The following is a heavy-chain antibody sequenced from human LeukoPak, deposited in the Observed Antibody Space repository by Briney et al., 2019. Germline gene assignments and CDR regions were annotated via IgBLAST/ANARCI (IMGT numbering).Heavy chain of an antibody. CDR2: IYHSGST. CDR1: GYSISSGYY. J-gene: IGHJ4*02. D-gene: IGHD2-2*01. Sequence: PSETLSLTCTVSGYSISSGYYWGWIRQPPGKGLEWIGSIYHSGSTYYNPSLKSRVTISVDTSKNQFSLKLSSVTAADTAVYYCARVVPAAIVPPAVYDYWGQGTLVTVSS. CDR3: ARVVPAAIVPPAVYDY. V-gene: IGHV4-38-2*02.